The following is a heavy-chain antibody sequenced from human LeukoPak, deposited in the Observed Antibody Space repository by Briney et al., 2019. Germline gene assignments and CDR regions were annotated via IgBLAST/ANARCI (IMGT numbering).Heavy chain of an antibody. Sequence: GSLRLSCEGSGFSFSSYWMTWVRQLPGKGPEWVANIRQDESERYFADSVKGRFTISRDNAKKSVYLRMSSLRAEDTALYYCARLSAYYYGSYFYYYMDVWGNGTTVTVSS. J-gene: IGHJ6*03. V-gene: IGHV3-7*01. CDR2: IRQDESER. CDR1: GFSFSSYW. D-gene: IGHD3-10*01. CDR3: ARLSAYYYGSYFYYYMDV.